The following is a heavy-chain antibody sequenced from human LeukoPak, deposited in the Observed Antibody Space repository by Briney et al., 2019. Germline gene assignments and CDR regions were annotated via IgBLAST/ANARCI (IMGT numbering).Heavy chain of an antibody. CDR2: INHSGST. CDR3: ASLGHDSSGH. D-gene: IGHD3-22*01. V-gene: IGHV4-34*01. Sequence: PSETLSLTCAVYGGSFSGYYWSWIRQPPGKGLEWIGEINHSGSTNYNPSLKSRVTISVDTSKNQFSLKLSSVTAADTAVYYCASLGHDSSGHWGQGTLVTVSS. J-gene: IGHJ4*02. CDR1: GGSFSGYY.